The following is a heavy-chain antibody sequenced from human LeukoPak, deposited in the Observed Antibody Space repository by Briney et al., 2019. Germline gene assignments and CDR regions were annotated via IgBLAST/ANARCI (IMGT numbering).Heavy chain of an antibody. D-gene: IGHD6-19*01. V-gene: IGHV1-18*01. J-gene: IGHJ6*03. CDR1: GYTFTSYG. Sequence: VASVKVSCKASGYTFTSYGISWVRQAPGQGLEWMGWISAYNGNTNYAQKLQGRVTMTTDTSTSTAYMELRSLRSDDTAVYYCARDRTSSSGWYTVVVSYYYYMDVWGKGTTVTVSS. CDR2: ISAYNGNT. CDR3: ARDRTSSSGWYTVVVSYYYYMDV.